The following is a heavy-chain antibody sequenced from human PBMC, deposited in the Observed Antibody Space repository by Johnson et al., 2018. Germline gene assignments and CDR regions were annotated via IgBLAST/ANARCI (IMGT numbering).Heavy chain of an antibody. CDR1: GFRFEDFA. CDR3: EKDGVLWGSQYFHH. Sequence: VQLQESGGGLLQPGRSLRLSCEGSGFRFEDFAMYWVRQVPGKGLEWVSGISWNGGSIVYGESVKGRFTISRDNAKKSLYLQMKRLRPEDTALYYCEKDGVLWGSQYFHHWGQGTLVIVSS. V-gene: IGHV3-9*01. J-gene: IGHJ1*01. CDR2: ISWNGGSI. D-gene: IGHD2-21*01.